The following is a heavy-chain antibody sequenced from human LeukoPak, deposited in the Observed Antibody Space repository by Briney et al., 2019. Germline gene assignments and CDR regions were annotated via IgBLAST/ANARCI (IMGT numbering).Heavy chain of an antibody. D-gene: IGHD5-12*01. Sequence: ASVKVSCKASGYTFTNYYIHWVRQAPGQGLEWVGIINPSGGSTSYAQKFQGRVTMTRDTSTSTVYMELSSLRSDDTAVYYCARVGGGYDSNGGYWSQGTLVTVSS. CDR3: ARVGGGYDSNGGY. CDR1: GYTFTNYY. CDR2: INPSGGST. J-gene: IGHJ4*02. V-gene: IGHV1-46*01.